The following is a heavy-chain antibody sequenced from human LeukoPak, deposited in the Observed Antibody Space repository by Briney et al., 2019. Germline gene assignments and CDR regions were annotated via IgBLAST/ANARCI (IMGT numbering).Heavy chain of an antibody. V-gene: IGHV3-23*01. CDR2: ISGSGGST. D-gene: IGHD3-3*01. CDR1: GFTFSSYA. CDR3: AKQSSRDYDFWSGADLDYYYYYMDV. Sequence: GGSLRLSCAASGFTFSSYAMSWVRQAPGKGLEWVSAISGSGGSTYYADSVKGRFTISRDNSKNTLYLQMNSLRAEDTAVYYCAKQSSRDYDFWSGADLDYYYYYMDVWGKGTTVTVSS. J-gene: IGHJ6*03.